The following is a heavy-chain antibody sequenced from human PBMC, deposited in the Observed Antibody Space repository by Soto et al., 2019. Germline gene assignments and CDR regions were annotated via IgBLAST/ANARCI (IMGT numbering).Heavy chain of an antibody. D-gene: IGHD3-3*01. J-gene: IGHJ3*02. CDR1: GFTFDDYA. CDR3: AYLAISRAFDI. V-gene: IGHV3-9*01. Sequence: EVQLVESGGGLVQPGRSLRLSCAASGFTFDDYAMHWARQAPGKGLEWVSGISWNSGSIGYADSVKGRFTISRDNAKNSLYLQMNSLRAEDTALYYCAYLAISRAFDIWVQGTMVTVSS. CDR2: ISWNSGSI.